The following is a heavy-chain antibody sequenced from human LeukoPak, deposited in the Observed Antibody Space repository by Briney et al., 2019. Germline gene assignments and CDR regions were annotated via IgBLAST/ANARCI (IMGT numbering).Heavy chain of an antibody. D-gene: IGHD1-26*01. CDR3: ARDRFSAQAIDY. CDR2: ISPSGDIT. J-gene: IGHJ4*02. CDR1: GFIFSSHG. Sequence: HPGGSLRLSCAASGFIFSSHGMNWVRQAPGKGLEWVSGISPSGDITYYADSVKGRFTISRDNSKNTVYLQMNSLRAEDTAVYYCARDRFSAQAIDYWGQGTLVTVSS. V-gene: IGHV3-23*01.